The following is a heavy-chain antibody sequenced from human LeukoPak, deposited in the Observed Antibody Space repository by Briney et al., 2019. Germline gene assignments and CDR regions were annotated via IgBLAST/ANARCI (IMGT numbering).Heavy chain of an antibody. CDR2: ISGSGGST. D-gene: IGHD1-26*01. J-gene: IGHJ4*02. Sequence: PGGSLRLSCAASGFTFSSYAMSWVRQAPGKGLEWVSAISGSGGSTYYADSVKGRFTISRDNSKNTLYLQMNSLRAEDTAVYYCAKDMVVAPSYSGSYSPLFDYWGQGTLVTVSS. CDR1: GFTFSSYA. V-gene: IGHV3-23*01. CDR3: AKDMVVAPSYSGSYSPLFDY.